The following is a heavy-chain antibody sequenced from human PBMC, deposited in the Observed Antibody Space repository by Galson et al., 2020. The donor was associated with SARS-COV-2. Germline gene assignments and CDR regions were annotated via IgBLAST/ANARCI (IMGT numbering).Heavy chain of an antibody. CDR2: IIESGVST. V-gene: IGHV3-23*01. D-gene: IGHD3-22*01. J-gene: IGHJ6*04. CDR1: GLPFNNYA. CDR3: AKGFIDSSGDAYTNYYYYYGMDV. Sequence: GESLKISCAASGLPFNNYAMHWVRQAPGKGLECVAGIIESGVSTHYADSVKRRFTLSRDNSRNTLYLQMTSLRAEDTAVYYFAKGFIDSSGDAYTNYYYYYGMDVWGDGTTVTVAS.